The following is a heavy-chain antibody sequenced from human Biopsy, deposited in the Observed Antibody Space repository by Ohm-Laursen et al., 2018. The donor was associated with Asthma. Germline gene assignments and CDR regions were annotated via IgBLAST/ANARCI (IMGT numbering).Heavy chain of an antibody. D-gene: IGHD3-10*01. CDR1: GYTFNSAG. CDR3: ARAVDYSHYYGIDV. V-gene: IGHV1-18*01. Sequence: SVTASYQTSGYTFNSAGITWARQAPGQGLEWMGWISVYNGNTKVAQRLQDRVTMITDTSTSTAYMELRSLRSDDTAVYFCARAVDYSHYYGIDVWGQGTTVTVS. CDR2: ISVYNGNT. J-gene: IGHJ6*02.